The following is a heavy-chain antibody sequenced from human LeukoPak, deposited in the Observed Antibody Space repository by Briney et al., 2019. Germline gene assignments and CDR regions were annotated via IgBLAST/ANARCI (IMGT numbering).Heavy chain of an antibody. CDR3: ARDRPHSGYDFGY. CDR1: GYTFTGYY. D-gene: IGHD5-12*01. V-gene: IGHV1-2*02. J-gene: IGHJ4*02. CDR2: INPNSGGT. Sequence: ASVKVSCKASGYTFTGYYMHWVRQAPGQGLEWMGWINPNSGGTNYAQKFQGRVTMTRDTSISTAYMELSRLRSDDTAVYYCARDRPHSGYDFGYWGQGTLVTVSS.